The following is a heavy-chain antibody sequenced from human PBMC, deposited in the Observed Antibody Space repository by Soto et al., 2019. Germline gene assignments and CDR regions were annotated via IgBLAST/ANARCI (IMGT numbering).Heavy chain of an antibody. V-gene: IGHV3-30-3*01. Sequence: PGGSLRLSCAASGFTFSSYAMHWVRQAPGKGLEWVAVISYDGSNKYYADSVKGRFTISRDNSKNTLYLQMNSLRADDTAVYYCARGLRWDKSGLDYWGQGTLVTVSS. CDR1: GFTFSSYA. D-gene: IGHD1-26*01. J-gene: IGHJ4*02. CDR3: ARGLRWDKSGLDY. CDR2: ISYDGSNK.